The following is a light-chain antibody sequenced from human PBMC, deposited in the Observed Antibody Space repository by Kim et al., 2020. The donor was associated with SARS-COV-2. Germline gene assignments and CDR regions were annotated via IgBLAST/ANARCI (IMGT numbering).Light chain of an antibody. J-gene: IGKJ1*01. V-gene: IGKV1-5*03. CDR3: QHYNSDSPRT. CDR2: TAS. Sequence: DIQMTQSPSILSASVGDRVTITCRASQDVNMWLAWYQQKSGKAPSLLIYTASSLESGVPSRFSGRGSGTEFTLTINSLQPDDFAVYYCQHYNSDSPRTFGQGTKVDIK. CDR1: QDVNMW.